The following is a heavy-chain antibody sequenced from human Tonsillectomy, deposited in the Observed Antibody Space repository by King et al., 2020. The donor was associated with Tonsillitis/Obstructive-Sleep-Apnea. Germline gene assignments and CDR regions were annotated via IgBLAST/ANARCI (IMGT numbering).Heavy chain of an antibody. Sequence: VQLVESGAEVKKPGASVKVSCKASGYTFSSYGITWVRQAPGQGLEWMGWISVYNGNTNYAQNLQGRVTMTTDTSTRTAYMELRSLRSDDTAVYYCARSPRADYDFWSGFYSYYYYMAVWGKGTTVTVSS. CDR1: GYTFSSYG. CDR3: ARSPRADYDFWSGFYSYYYYMAV. D-gene: IGHD3-3*01. V-gene: IGHV1-18*01. CDR2: ISVYNGNT. J-gene: IGHJ6*03.